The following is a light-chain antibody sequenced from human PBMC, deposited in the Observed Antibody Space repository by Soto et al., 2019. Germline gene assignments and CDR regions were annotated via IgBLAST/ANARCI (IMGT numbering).Light chain of an antibody. V-gene: IGLV2-23*01. J-gene: IGLJ1*01. CDR3: CSYAGSSTYV. CDR2: EGS. Sequence: QSALTQPASVSGSPGQSITISCTGTSSDVGSYNLVAWYQQYPGKAPKLMIYEGSNRPSGVPTRFSGSKSGNTASLTISGLQAEDEADYYCCSYAGSSTYVFGSGTKLTVL. CDR1: SSDVGSYNL.